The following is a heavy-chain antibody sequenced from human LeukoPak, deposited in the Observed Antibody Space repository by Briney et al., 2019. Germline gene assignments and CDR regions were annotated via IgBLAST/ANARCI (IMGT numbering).Heavy chain of an antibody. CDR3: ARGARKLVGHDY. J-gene: IGHJ4*02. Sequence: SETLSLTCTVSGGSISSYYWSWIRQPPGKGLEWIGYIYYSGSTNYNPSLKSRVTISVDTSKNQFSLKLSSVTAADTAVYYCARGARKLVGHDYWGQGTLVTVSS. D-gene: IGHD1-26*01. V-gene: IGHV4-59*12. CDR1: GGSISSYY. CDR2: IYYSGST.